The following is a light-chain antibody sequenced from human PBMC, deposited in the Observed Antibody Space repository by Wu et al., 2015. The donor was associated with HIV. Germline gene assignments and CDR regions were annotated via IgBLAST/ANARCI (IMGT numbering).Light chain of an antibody. CDR3: QQYGSSPLT. CDR2: DAS. J-gene: IGKJ4*01. Sequence: EVVLTQSPGTLSLSPGERATLSCRASQSVDSDYLAWYQQKPGEAPRLLIYDASRRATDIPDRFSGSGSGTDFTLTISRLDLTILQCITVQQYGSSPLTFGGGTKVAIK. V-gene: IGKV3-20*01. CDR1: QSVDSDY.